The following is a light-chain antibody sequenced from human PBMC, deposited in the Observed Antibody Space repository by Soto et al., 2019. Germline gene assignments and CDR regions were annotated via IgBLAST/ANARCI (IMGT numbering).Light chain of an antibody. V-gene: IGKV2-28*01. CDR3: MQALQTPPT. CDR1: QSLLDSNGYDS. J-gene: IGKJ1*01. Sequence: DIVLTQSPLSLPVTPGEPASISCRSSQSLLDSNGYDSLDWYLQKPGQSPQLLIYLGSNRASGVPARFSGSGSGTDFTLKISSVEADDVGVYYCMQALQTPPTFGQGTKVEIK. CDR2: LGS.